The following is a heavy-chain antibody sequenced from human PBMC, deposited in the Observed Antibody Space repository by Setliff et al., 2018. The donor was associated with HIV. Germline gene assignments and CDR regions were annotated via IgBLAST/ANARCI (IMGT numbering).Heavy chain of an antibody. D-gene: IGHD3-10*02. V-gene: IGHV1-8*02. CDR2: MNPNNGNT. CDR3: AREDHVAPAGPKLANYFDF. CDR1: GYNFTDYD. J-gene: IGHJ4*02. Sequence: ASVKVSCKASGYNFTDYDINWVRQATGQGLEWMGWMNPNNGNTGYAENFQGRVIVTSDTSTSTVSMDLISLTSEDTAVYYCAREDHVAPAGPKLANYFDFWGQGTLVTVSS.